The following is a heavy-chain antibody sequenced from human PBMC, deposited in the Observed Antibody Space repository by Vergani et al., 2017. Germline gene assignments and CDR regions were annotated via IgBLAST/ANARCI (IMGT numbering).Heavy chain of an antibody. CDR3: ARDGLSRYDYVWGSDVDYYYYGMDV. D-gene: IGHD3-16*01. CDR1: GYTFTSYG. Sequence: QVQLVQSGAEVKKPGASVKVSCKASGYTFTSYGISWVRQAPGQGLEWMGWISAYNGNTNYAQKLQGRVTMTTDTSTSTAYMELRSLRSDDTAVYYCARDGLSRYDYVWGSDVDYYYYGMDVWGQGTTVTVSS. CDR2: ISAYNGNT. J-gene: IGHJ6*02. V-gene: IGHV1-18*04.